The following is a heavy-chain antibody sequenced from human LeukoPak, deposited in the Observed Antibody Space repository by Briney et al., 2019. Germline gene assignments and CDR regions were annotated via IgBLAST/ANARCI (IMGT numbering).Heavy chain of an antibody. CDR1: GGSISSSSYY. CDR2: IYYSGST. Sequence: SETLSLTCTVSGGSISSSSYYWGWIRQPPGKGLEWIGSIYYSGSTYYNPSLKSRVTISVDMSKNQFSLKLSSVTAADTAVYYCAREDYYDSSGYYIGGDAFDIWGQGTMVTVSS. CDR3: AREDYYDSSGYYIGGDAFDI. D-gene: IGHD3-22*01. V-gene: IGHV4-39*07. J-gene: IGHJ3*02.